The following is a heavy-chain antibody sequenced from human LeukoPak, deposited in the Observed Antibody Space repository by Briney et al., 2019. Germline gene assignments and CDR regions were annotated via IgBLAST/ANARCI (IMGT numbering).Heavy chain of an antibody. CDR1: GFTFVNFW. D-gene: IGHD3-3*01. Sequence: GGSLRLSCEASGFTFVNFWMHWVRQSPGKGLEWVARINSDGTTTTYADSVKGRFTISRDNVKNTQYLQMTGLRVDDTAMYFCARSRFSLGVADFDYWGQGTLVTVSS. CDR2: INSDGTTT. CDR3: ARSRFSLGVADFDY. V-gene: IGHV3-74*01. J-gene: IGHJ4*02.